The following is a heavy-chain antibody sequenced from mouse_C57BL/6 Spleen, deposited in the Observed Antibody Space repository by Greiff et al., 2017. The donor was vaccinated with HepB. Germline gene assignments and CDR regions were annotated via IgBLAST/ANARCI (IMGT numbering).Heavy chain of an antibody. V-gene: IGHV5-4*01. CDR2: ISDGGSYT. Sequence: DVHLVESGGGLVKPGGSLKLSCAASGFTFSSYAMSWVRQTPEKRLEWVATISDGGSYTYYPDNVKGRFTISRDNAKNNLYLQMSHLKSEDTAMYYCAREGGYDGFAYWGQGTLVTVSA. CDR1: GFTFSSYA. CDR3: AREGGYDGFAY. J-gene: IGHJ3*01. D-gene: IGHD2-2*01.